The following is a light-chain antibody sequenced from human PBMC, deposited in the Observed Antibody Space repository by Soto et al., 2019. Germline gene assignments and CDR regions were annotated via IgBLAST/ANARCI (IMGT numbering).Light chain of an antibody. Sequence: AIQMTQSPSSLSASVGDRVTITCRASQGIRSDLGWYQQKPGKAPKLLIYITSNLQRGVPSRFSGSGSGTEFTLTINSLQPEDCATYYCLQNHKLPRTFGRGTKLEIK. J-gene: IGKJ2*01. CDR1: QGIRSD. CDR2: ITS. CDR3: LQNHKLPRT. V-gene: IGKV1-6*01.